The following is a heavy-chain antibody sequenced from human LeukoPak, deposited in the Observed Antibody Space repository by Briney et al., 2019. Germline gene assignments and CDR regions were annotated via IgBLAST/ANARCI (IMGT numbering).Heavy chain of an antibody. CDR3: ARHYNYYDSSGYYLDAFDI. V-gene: IGHV5-51*01. CDR2: IYPGDSDT. Sequence: GESLKISCKGSGYTFTTYWIGWVRQMPGKGLEWMGIIYPGDSDTRYSPSFQGQVTISADKSISTAYLQWSSLKASDTAMYYCARHYNYYDSSGYYLDAFDIWGQGTMVTVSS. CDR1: GYTFTTYW. J-gene: IGHJ3*02. D-gene: IGHD3-22*01.